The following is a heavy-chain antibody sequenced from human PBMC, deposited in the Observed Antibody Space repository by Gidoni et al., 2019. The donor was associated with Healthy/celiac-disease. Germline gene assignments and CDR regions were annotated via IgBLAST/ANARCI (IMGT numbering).Heavy chain of an antibody. CDR1: GFTFSRYG. CDR2: IWYDGSNK. J-gene: IGHJ4*02. Sequence: QVQLVESGGGVVQPGRSLRLSCAASGFTFSRYGMHWVRQAPGKGLEWVAVIWYDGSNKYYADSVKGRFTISRDNSKNTLYLQMNSLRAEDTAVYYCARGSSPGGWYLKIDYWGQGTLVTVSS. CDR3: ARGSSPGGWYLKIDY. D-gene: IGHD6-19*01. V-gene: IGHV3-33*01.